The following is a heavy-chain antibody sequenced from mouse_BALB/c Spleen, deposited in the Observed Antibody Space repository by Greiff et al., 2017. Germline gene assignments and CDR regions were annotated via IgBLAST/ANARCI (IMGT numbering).Heavy chain of an antibody. CDR3: ARGRYPIYYDYDGYAMDY. CDR1: GFTFSSYA. D-gene: IGHD2-4*01. CDR2: ISSGGST. J-gene: IGHJ4*01. Sequence: EVMLVESGGGLVKPGGSLKLSCAASGFTFSSYAMSWVRQTPEKRLEWVASISSGGSTYYPDSVKGRFTISRDNARNILYLQMSSLRSEDTAMYYCARGRYPIYYDYDGYAMDYWGQGTSVTVSS. V-gene: IGHV5-6-5*01.